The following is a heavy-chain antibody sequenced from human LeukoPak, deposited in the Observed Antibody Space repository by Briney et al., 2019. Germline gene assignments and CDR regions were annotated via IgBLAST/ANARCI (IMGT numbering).Heavy chain of an antibody. V-gene: IGHV1-8*03. J-gene: IGHJ4*02. D-gene: IGHD3-22*01. Sequence: ASVKVSCKASGYTFTSYGISWVRQAPGQGLEWMGWMNPNSGNTGYAQKFQGRVTITRNTSISTAYMELSSLRSEDTAVYYCARVNDYYDSSGYYYPEYWGQGTLVTVSS. CDR1: GYTFTSYG. CDR2: MNPNSGNT. CDR3: ARVNDYYDSSGYYYPEY.